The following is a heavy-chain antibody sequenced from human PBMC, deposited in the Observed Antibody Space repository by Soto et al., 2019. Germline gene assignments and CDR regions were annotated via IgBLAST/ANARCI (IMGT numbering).Heavy chain of an antibody. CDR3: TKYRRTDAEGYSFDY. CDR1: GGSISGSY. CDR2: IHYSGST. V-gene: IGHV4-59*01. Sequence: PSETLSLTCTVSGGSISGSYWSWIRQSPGKVLEWVGYIHYSGSTYYNPSLKSRVTMSVDSAKNQFSLQLSSVTAADTAVYFCTKYRRTDAEGYSFDYWGQGALVTSPQ. D-gene: IGHD2-15*01. J-gene: IGHJ4*02.